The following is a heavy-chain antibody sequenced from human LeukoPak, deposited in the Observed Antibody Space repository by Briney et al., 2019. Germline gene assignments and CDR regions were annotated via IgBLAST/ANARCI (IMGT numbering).Heavy chain of an antibody. V-gene: IGHV4-39*01. CDR3: ARTAYTYGYRPLFDY. D-gene: IGHD5-18*01. J-gene: IGHJ4*02. CDR1: GGSISSSSYY. Sequence: SETLSLTSTVSGGSISSSSYYWGWIRQPPGKGLEWIGSIYYSGSTYDNPSLKSRVTISVDTSKNQFSLKLSSVTAADTAVYYCARTAYTYGYRPLFDYWGQGTLATVSS. CDR2: IYYSGST.